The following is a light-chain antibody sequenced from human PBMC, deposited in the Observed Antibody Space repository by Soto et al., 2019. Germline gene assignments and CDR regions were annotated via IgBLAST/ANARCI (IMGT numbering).Light chain of an antibody. CDR1: QSVSGMY. Sequence: EVVLTRSPGTLSLSPGESATLSCRASQSVSGMYLAWYQQKPGQAPRLLIYGTSNRATGIPDRFSGSGSGTDFTLTIRRLEPEDFAMYFCQQYDNSPFTFGPGTKVDIK. J-gene: IGKJ3*01. CDR3: QQYDNSPFT. V-gene: IGKV3-20*01. CDR2: GTS.